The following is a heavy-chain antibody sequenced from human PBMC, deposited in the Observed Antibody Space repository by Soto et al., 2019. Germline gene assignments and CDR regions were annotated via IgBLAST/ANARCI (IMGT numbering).Heavy chain of an antibody. D-gene: IGHD6-19*01. CDR3: ARVEYSSGLDY. Sequence: SETLSLTCTVSGVSISSYYWIWIRQPPGKGLEWIGYIYYSGSTNYNPSLKSRVTISVDTSKNQFSLKLSSVTAADTAVYYCARVEYSSGLDYWGQGTLVTVSS. V-gene: IGHV4-59*01. CDR2: IYYSGST. CDR1: GVSISSYY. J-gene: IGHJ4*02.